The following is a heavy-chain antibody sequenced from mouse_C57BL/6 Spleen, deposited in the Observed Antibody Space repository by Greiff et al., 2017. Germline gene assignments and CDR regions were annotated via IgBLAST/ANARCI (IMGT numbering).Heavy chain of an antibody. CDR3: ARDYGSSVTWFAY. Sequence: EVMLVESGGGLVKPGGSLKLSCAASGFTFSDYGMHWVRQAPEKGLEWVAYISSGSSTIYYADTVKGRFTISRDNAKNTLFLQMTSLRSEDTAMYYCARDYGSSVTWFAYWGQGTLVTVSA. J-gene: IGHJ3*01. D-gene: IGHD1-1*01. CDR1: GFTFSDYG. CDR2: ISSGSSTI. V-gene: IGHV5-17*01.